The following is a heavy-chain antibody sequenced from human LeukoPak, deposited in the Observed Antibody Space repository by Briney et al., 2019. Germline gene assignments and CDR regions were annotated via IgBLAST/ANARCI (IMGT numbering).Heavy chain of an antibody. CDR2: ISWDGGST. J-gene: IGHJ4*02. CDR3: AKDMAAYYYASGNIDY. V-gene: IGHV3-43D*03. CDR1: GFTVSINS. Sequence: GGSLRLSCTVSGFTVSINSMSWVRQAPGKDLEWVSLISWDGGSTYYADSVKGRFTISRDNSKNSLYLQMNSLRAEDTALYYCAKDMAAYYYASGNIDYWGQGTLVTVSS. D-gene: IGHD3-10*01.